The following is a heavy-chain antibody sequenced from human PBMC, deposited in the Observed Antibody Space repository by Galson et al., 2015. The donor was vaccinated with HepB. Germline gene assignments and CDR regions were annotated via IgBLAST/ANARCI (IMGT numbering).Heavy chain of an antibody. J-gene: IGHJ3*02. CDR3: AKDYYGSGSYYLGAFDI. CDR1: GFTFSSYA. CDR2: ISGSGGST. V-gene: IGHV3-23*01. D-gene: IGHD3-10*01. Sequence: SLRLSCAASGFTFSSYAMSWVRQAPGKGLEWVSAISGSGGSTYYADSVKGRFTISRDSSKNTLYLQMNSLRAEDTAVYYCAKDYYGSGSYYLGAFDIWGRGTMVTVSS.